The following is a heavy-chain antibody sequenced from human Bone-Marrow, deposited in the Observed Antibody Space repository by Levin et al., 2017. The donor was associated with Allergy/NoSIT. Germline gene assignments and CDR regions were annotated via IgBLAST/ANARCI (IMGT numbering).Heavy chain of an antibody. CDR2: IYPYDSET. J-gene: IGHJ5*02. Sequence: TPGGSLRLSCKGSGFHFTTYWIAWVRQMPGKGLEWMGIIYPYDSETRYSPSFQGQVTISADKSINTAYLQWSSLKPSDTAMYYCARRLGGYYYDTSKGGLDPWGQGTLVTVSS. V-gene: IGHV5-51*01. D-gene: IGHD3-22*01. CDR1: GFHFTTYW. CDR3: ARRLGGYYYDTSKGGLDP.